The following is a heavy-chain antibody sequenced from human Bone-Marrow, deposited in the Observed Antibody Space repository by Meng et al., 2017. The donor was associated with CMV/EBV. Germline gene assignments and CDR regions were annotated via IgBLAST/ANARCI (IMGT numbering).Heavy chain of an antibody. Sequence: ASVKVSCKASGYTFTGYYMHWVRQAPGQGLEWMGWINPNSGGTNYAQKFQGRVTMTRDTSISTAYMELSRLRSDDTAVYYCARSHYYDSSGYWGYWGQGTLVTVSS. V-gene: IGHV1-2*02. CDR3: ARSHYYDSSGYWGY. D-gene: IGHD3-22*01. CDR1: GYTFTGYY. J-gene: IGHJ4*02. CDR2: INPNSGGT.